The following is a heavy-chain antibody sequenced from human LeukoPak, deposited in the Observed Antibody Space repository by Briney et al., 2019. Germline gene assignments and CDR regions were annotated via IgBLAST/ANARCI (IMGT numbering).Heavy chain of an antibody. CDR1: GGSFSGYY. V-gene: IGHV4-34*01. Sequence: SETLTLTCAVYGGSFSGYYWSWIRQPPGKGLEWIREINHSGSTNYNPSLKSRVTISVDTSKNQFSLKPSSVTAADTAVYYCARRVLWFGSWGQGTLVTVSS. CDR3: ARRVLWFGS. CDR2: INHSGST. J-gene: IGHJ5*01. D-gene: IGHD2/OR15-2a*01.